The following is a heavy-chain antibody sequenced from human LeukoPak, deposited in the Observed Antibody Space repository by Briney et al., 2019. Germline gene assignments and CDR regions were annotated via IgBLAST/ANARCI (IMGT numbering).Heavy chain of an antibody. V-gene: IGHV1-8*01. J-gene: IGHJ3*01. CDR2: MNPNNDNA. CDR1: GYTFKNYD. Sequence: ASVKVSCKASGYTFKNYDIYWVRQAPGQGLEWMAWMNPNNDNAGSAQKFQGRVTMTRDTSINTAYMELSSLRSDDTGVYYCARAAAGGDDPFDVWGQGSLIIVSS. CDR3: ARAAAGGDDPFDV. D-gene: IGHD6-25*01.